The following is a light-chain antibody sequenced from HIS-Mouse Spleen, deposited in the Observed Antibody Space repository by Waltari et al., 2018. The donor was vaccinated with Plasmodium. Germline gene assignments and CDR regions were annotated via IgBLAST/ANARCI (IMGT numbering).Light chain of an antibody. J-gene: IGLJ2*01. CDR2: KES. V-gene: IGLV3-1*01. CDR1: NLGDKY. CDR3: QAWDSSTAWV. Sequence: SYELTQPPSVSVSPGQTASITCSGDNLGDKYACWYQQRPGQSPVLVIYKESKRHSGIPERFSGSNSGNTATLTISGTQAMDEADYYCQAWDSSTAWVFGGGTKLTVL.